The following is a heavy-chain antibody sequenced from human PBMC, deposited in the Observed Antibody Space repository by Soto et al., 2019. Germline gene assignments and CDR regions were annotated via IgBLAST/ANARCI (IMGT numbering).Heavy chain of an antibody. Sequence: GGSLRLSCKGSGYSFTSYWIGWVRQMPGKGLEWMGIIYPGDSDTRYSPSFQGQVTISADKSISTAYLQWSSLKASDTAMYYCARLSGKDSMSLGSPFDPWGQGTLVTVSS. CDR1: GYSFTSYW. J-gene: IGHJ5*02. CDR3: ARLSGKDSMSLGSPFDP. V-gene: IGHV5-51*01. D-gene: IGHD3-22*01. CDR2: IYPGDSDT.